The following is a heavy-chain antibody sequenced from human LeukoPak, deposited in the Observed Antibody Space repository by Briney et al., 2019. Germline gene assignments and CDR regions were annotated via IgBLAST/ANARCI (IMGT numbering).Heavy chain of an antibody. Sequence: GEPLKISCRGSGYSFTRHWIGWVRQMPGKGLEWMGIIYPGDSDTRYNPSFQGQVTISADKSINTAYLQWSRLEASDTAMCYCARLPQEGYFSGVDVWGQGTTVIVSS. CDR1: GYSFTRHW. CDR2: IYPGDSDT. V-gene: IGHV5-51*01. CDR3: ARLPQEGYFSGVDV. J-gene: IGHJ6*02.